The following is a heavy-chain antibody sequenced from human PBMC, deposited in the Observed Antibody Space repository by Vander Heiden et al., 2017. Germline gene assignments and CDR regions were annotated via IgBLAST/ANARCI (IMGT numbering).Heavy chain of an antibody. J-gene: IGHJ4*02. V-gene: IGHV3-73*02. Sequence: EVQLVESGGGLVQPGGSLKLSGAAYGSTCSAHATHGDRQAAGKGLEWVGRIRSKANGYATAYAASVKGRFTISRDDSKNTAYLQMNSLKTEDTAVYYCTRVGYSSGWSAGLSNDYWGQGTLVTVSS. CDR1: GSTCSAHA. CDR2: IRSKANGYAT. D-gene: IGHD6-19*01. CDR3: TRVGYSSGWSAGLSNDY.